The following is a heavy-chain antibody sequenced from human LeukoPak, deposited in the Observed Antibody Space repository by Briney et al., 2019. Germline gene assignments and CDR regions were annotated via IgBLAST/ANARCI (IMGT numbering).Heavy chain of an antibody. J-gene: IGHJ4*02. V-gene: IGHV1-18*01. CDR3: ARGSHDYYDSSGYPY. CDR2: ISAYNGNT. Sequence: ASVKVSCKASGYTFTSYAMHWVRQAPGQGLEWMGWISAYNGNTNYAQKLQGRVTMTTDTSTSTAYMELRSLRSDDTAVYYCARGSHDYYDSSGYPYWGQGTLVTVSS. D-gene: IGHD3-22*01. CDR1: GYTFTSYA.